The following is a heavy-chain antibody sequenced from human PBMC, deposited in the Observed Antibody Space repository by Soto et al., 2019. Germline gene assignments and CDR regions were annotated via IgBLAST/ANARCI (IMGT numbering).Heavy chain of an antibody. Sequence: GGSLRLSCAASGFTFSSYAMSWVRQAPGKGLEWVSAISGSGGSTYYADSVKGRFTISRDNSKNTLYLQMNSLRAEDTAVYYCAKGSGYCSGGSCSHRGGFGLPYYYYYGMDVWGQGTTVTVSS. J-gene: IGHJ6*02. CDR3: AKGSGYCSGGSCSHRGGFGLPYYYYYGMDV. D-gene: IGHD2-15*01. V-gene: IGHV3-23*01. CDR1: GFTFSSYA. CDR2: ISGSGGST.